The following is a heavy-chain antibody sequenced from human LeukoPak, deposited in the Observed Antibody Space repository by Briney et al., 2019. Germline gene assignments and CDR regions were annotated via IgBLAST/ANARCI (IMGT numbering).Heavy chain of an antibody. CDR3: ARHLELLWFGELRKGAFDI. CDR1: GGSFSGYY. Sequence: SETLSPTCAVYGGSFSGYYWSWIRQPPGKGLEWIGEINHSGSTNYNPSLKSRVTISVDTSKNQFSLKLSSVTAADTAVYYCARHLELLWFGELRKGAFDIWGQGTMVTVSS. CDR2: INHSGST. V-gene: IGHV4-34*01. J-gene: IGHJ3*02. D-gene: IGHD3-10*01.